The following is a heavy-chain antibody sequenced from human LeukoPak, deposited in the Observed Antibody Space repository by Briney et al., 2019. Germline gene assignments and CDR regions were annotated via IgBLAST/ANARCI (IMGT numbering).Heavy chain of an antibody. Sequence: GVSLRLSCAGSGYSFRSHSMNWVRQAPGKGLEWVSSISSISHYIYYADSVKGRSTISRDNAKNSLYLQMNSLRAEDTALYYCATSAAGFDYWGQGTLVTVSS. CDR3: ATSAAGFDY. CDR2: ISSISHYI. D-gene: IGHD6-13*01. V-gene: IGHV3-21*01. J-gene: IGHJ4*02. CDR1: GYSFRSHS.